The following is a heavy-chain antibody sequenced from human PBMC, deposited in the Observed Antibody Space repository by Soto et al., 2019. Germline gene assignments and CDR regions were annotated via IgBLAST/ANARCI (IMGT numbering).Heavy chain of an antibody. CDR1: GGSISSGDYY. CDR3: ARVNYDFWSGYSRGRFDP. D-gene: IGHD3-3*01. Sequence: PSETLSLTXNVSGGSISSGDYYWSWIRQPPGKGLEWIGYIYYSGSTYYNPSLKSRVTISVDTSKNQFSLKLSSVTAADTAVYYCARVNYDFWSGYSRGRFDPWGQGTLVTVSS. J-gene: IGHJ5*02. CDR2: IYYSGST. V-gene: IGHV4-30-4*01.